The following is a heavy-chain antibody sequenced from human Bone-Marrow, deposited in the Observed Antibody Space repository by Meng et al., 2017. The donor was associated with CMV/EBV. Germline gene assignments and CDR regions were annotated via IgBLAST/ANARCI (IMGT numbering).Heavy chain of an antibody. D-gene: IGHD6-13*01. CDR3: ARDPYSRSWGGWFDP. CDR1: GGSVSSGSYY. CDR2: VYYSGST. J-gene: IGHJ5*02. Sequence: GSLRLSCTVSGGSVSSGSYYWSWIRQPPGKGLEWIGYVYYSGSTNYNPSLKSRVTISVDTSKNQFSLKLSSVTAADTAVYYFARDPYSRSWGGWFDPWGQGTLVTVSS. V-gene: IGHV4-61*01.